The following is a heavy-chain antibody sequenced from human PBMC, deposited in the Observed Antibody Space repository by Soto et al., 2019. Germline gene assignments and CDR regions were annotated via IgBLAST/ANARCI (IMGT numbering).Heavy chain of an antibody. CDR3: TTLKYTRSWTAFDI. V-gene: IGHV3-15*01. CDR1: GFSFSDAW. Sequence: EVQLVESGGDLVKPGGSLRLSCAASGFSFSDAWMSWVRQAPGKGLEWVGRIKSKTDGETTHYAAPVKGRFSISRDDSKTTLYLQLNSLRIEDTAVYFCTTLKYTRSWTAFDIWGQGTMVTVSS. CDR2: IKSKTDGETT. J-gene: IGHJ3*02. D-gene: IGHD6-13*01.